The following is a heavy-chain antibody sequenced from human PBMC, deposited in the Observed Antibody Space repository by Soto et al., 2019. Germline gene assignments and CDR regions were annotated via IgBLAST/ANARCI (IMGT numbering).Heavy chain of an antibody. CDR1: GYSLSRLS. CDR3: ATDLLLHGMDI. CDR2: FDREVGEA. Sequence: GASVKVSCKASGYSLSRLSVHWVRQAPGKGLEWMGVFDREVGEAIYAQKFQDRVTMTADTSTDTAYMDLNSLRSDDTAVYYCATDLLLHGMDIWGQGTTVNVSS. V-gene: IGHV1-24*01. J-gene: IGHJ6*02.